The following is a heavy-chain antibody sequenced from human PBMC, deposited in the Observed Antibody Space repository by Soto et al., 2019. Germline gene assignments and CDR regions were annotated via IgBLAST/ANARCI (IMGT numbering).Heavy chain of an antibody. Sequence: PSETLSLTCTVSGGSISSGDYYWSWIRQPPGKGLEWIGYIYYSGSTNYNPSLKSRVTISVDTSKNQFSLRLSSVTAADTAVYYCARASYYDNSGSSNWGQGTLVTVSS. CDR3: ARASYYDNSGSSN. J-gene: IGHJ4*02. D-gene: IGHD3-22*01. CDR2: IYYSGST. V-gene: IGHV4-61*08. CDR1: GGSISSGDYY.